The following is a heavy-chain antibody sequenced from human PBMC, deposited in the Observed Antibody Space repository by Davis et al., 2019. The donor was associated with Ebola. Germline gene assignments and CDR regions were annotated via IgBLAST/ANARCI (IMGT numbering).Heavy chain of an antibody. CDR1: GFTFSSYA. J-gene: IGHJ6*02. Sequence: GGSLRLSCAASGFTFSSYAMHWVRQAPGKGLEWVSSISSSSSYIYYADSVKGRFTISRDNAKNSLYLQMNSLRADDTAVYYCARDSLVAVAGTEIYYYYYYGMDVWDQGTTVTVSS. D-gene: IGHD6-19*01. CDR2: ISSSSSYI. CDR3: ARDSLVAVAGTEIYYYYYYGMDV. V-gene: IGHV3-21*01.